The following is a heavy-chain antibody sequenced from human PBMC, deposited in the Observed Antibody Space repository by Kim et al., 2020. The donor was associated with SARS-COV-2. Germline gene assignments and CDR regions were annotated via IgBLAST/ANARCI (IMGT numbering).Heavy chain of an antibody. Sequence: YNPSIENRVTISLDTSKNQFSLKLSSVTAADTAVYFCARDPVRRDAYNFDSWGQGTLVTVSS. D-gene: IGHD3-16*01. V-gene: IGHV4-39*07. J-gene: IGHJ4*02. CDR3: ARDPVRRDAYNFDS.